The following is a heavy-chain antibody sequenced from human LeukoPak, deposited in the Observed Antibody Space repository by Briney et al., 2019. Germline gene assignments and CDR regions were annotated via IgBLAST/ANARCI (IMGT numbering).Heavy chain of an antibody. J-gene: IGHJ4*02. CDR2: ISSSSSYI. CDR3: ARDGGPFTIFGVAIPPLDY. CDR1: GFTFSSYS. D-gene: IGHD3-3*01. V-gene: IGHV3-21*01. Sequence: NTGGSLRLSCAASGFTFSSYSMNWVRQAPGKGLEWVSSISSSSSYIYYADSVKGRFTISRDNAKNSLYLQMNSLRAEDTAVYYCARDGGPFTIFGVAIPPLDYWGQGTLVTVSS.